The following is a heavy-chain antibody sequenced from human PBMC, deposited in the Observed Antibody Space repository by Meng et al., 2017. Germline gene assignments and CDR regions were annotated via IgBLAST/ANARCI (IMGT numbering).Heavy chain of an antibody. D-gene: IGHD3-9*01. V-gene: IGHV4-34*01. CDR3: ARGRYFDWLSYRYYFDY. J-gene: IGHJ4*02. CDR1: VGSCSGYY. CDR2: INHSGST. Sequence: QVQLQQWGAWLLKPSETLSPTCAGYVGSCSGYYWSWIRQPPGKGLEWIGEINHSGSTNYNPSLQSRVTISVDTSKNHFSLKLSSVTAADTAVYYCARGRYFDWLSYRYYFDYWGQGTLVTVSS.